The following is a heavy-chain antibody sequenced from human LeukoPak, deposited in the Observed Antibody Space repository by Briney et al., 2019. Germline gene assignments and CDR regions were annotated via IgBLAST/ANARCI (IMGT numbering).Heavy chain of an antibody. D-gene: IGHD2-8*01. Sequence: GASAKVSCKASGYTFTSYYMHWVRQAPGQGLEWMGIINPSGGSTSYAQKFQGRVTMTRDTSTSTAYMELSSLRSEDTAVYYCADGVRATMDVWGKGATVTVSS. V-gene: IGHV1-46*01. CDR2: INPSGGST. CDR3: ADGVRATMDV. CDR1: GYTFTSYY. J-gene: IGHJ6*03.